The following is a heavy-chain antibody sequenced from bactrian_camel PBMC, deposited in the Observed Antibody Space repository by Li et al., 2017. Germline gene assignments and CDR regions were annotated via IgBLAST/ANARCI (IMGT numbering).Heavy chain of an antibody. J-gene: IGHJ6*01. CDR1: GFTFSTYW. Sequence: HVQLVESGGGLVQPGGSLRLSCAASGFTFSTYWMYWVRQAPGKGLEWVSTINSGGGTTDYADSVKGRFTISRDNAKNTVYLQMNSLKPEDTAMYCCARERTVVDSLRGDFAYWGQGTQVTVS. CDR3: ARERTVVDSLRGDFAY. D-gene: IGHD6*01. V-gene: IGHV3S1*01. CDR2: INSGGGTT.